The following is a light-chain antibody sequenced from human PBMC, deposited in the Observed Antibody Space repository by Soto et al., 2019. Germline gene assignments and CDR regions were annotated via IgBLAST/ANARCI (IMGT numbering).Light chain of an antibody. CDR3: QQYEKWPPSIT. CDR1: QPVKNN. J-gene: IGKJ5*01. V-gene: IGKV3-15*01. CDR2: GAS. Sequence: VMTQSPATLSVSPGDRATLSCSSSQPVKNNLAWYQHKPGQAPRLLIYGASTRATGISARFSGGGSGTEFTLTISSLQSEDFALYFCQQYEKWPPSITFGQGTRLEIK.